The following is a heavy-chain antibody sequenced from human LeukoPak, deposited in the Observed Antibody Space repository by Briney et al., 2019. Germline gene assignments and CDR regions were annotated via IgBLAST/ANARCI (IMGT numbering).Heavy chain of an antibody. D-gene: IGHD5-18*01. J-gene: IGHJ4*02. Sequence: GGSLRLSCAASGFTFDDYSMHWVRQAPGKGLEWVSLVSGDGSSTYYAGSVKGRFTISRDNTKNSLYLQMNSLRTEDTALYYCANADGGYNFNYWGQGTLVAVSS. CDR1: GFTFDDYS. CDR2: VSGDGSST. V-gene: IGHV3-43*02. CDR3: ANADGGYNFNY.